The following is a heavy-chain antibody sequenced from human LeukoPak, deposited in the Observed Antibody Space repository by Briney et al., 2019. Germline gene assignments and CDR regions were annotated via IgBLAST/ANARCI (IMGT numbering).Heavy chain of an antibody. J-gene: IGHJ4*02. CDR3: ARDSEPKGEYHFDY. D-gene: IGHD2-2*01. Sequence: PSQTLSLTCTVSGGSISSGDYYWSWIRQPPGKGLEWIGYIYYSGSTYYNPSLKSRVTISVDTSKNQFSLKLSSVTAADTAVYYCARDSEPKGEYHFDYWGQGTLVTVSS. CDR2: IYYSGST. V-gene: IGHV4-30-4*08. CDR1: GGSISSGDYY.